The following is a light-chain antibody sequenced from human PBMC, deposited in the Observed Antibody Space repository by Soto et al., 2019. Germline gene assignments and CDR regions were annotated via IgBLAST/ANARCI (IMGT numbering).Light chain of an antibody. CDR1: QSVSRSY. Sequence: IVLTQSPGTLSVSPGERATLSCRASQSVSRSYLAWYQQKPGQARRLLIYGASSRATGIPDRFSGSGSGTDFTLTINRMEPEDFAVDYCEQYDKSITFGGGTKVDIK. CDR2: GAS. J-gene: IGKJ4*01. V-gene: IGKV3-20*01. CDR3: EQYDKSIT.